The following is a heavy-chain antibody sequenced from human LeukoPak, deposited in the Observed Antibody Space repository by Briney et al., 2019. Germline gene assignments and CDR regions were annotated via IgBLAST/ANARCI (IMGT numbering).Heavy chain of an antibody. V-gene: IGHV4-4*07. CDR1: GGSISNYH. CDR3: ARRDISSGWSFDY. CDR2: IHTSGST. Sequence: PSETLSLTCTVSGGSISNYHWSWIRQPAGKGLEWIGQIHTSGSTNYNPPLKSRVSMPIDTTEDQVSLTTRSVTAADTAFYYCARRDISSGWSFDYWGQGTLVTVSS. J-gene: IGHJ4*02. D-gene: IGHD6-19*01.